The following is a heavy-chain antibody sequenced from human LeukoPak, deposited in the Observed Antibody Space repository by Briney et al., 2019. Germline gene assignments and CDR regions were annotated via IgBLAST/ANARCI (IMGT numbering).Heavy chain of an antibody. V-gene: IGHV1-18*01. J-gene: IGHJ4*02. CDR3: ARGTGYYYDSSGYYYFDY. CDR2: ISAYNGNT. Sequence: ASVKVSCKASGYTFTSYGISWVRQAPGQGLEWMGWISAYNGNTNYAQKLQGRVTTTTDTSTSTAYMELRSLRSDDTAVYYCARGTGYYYDSSGYYYFDYWGQGTLVTVSS. CDR1: GYTFTSYG. D-gene: IGHD3-22*01.